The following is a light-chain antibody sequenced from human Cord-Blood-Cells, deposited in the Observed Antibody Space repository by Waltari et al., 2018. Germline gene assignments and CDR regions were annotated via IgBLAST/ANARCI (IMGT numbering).Light chain of an antibody. V-gene: IGLV5-45*02. Sequence: QAALTQPSSLSASPGASASLTGTLRSGLNVGTYRTDWYQQQPGSPPQYLLRYKSDSDTQQGSGVPDGVSGSKDASATAGIFLFSGLQSEDEADYYCMIWPSSAWVFGGGTKLTVL. CDR1: SGLNVGTYR. J-gene: IGLJ3*02. CDR3: MIWPSSAWV. CDR2: YKSDSDT.